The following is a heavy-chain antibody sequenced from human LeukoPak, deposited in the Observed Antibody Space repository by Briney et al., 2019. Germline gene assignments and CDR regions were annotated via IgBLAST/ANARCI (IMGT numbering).Heavy chain of an antibody. V-gene: IGHV5-51*01. D-gene: IGHD2-15*01. J-gene: IGHJ3*02. CDR1: GYSFTSYW. Sequence: GESLKISCKGSGYSFTSYWIGWVRQMPGKGLEWMGIIYPGDSDTRYSPSFQGQVTISADKSISTAYLQWSSLKASDTAMYYCARLQIRYCSGGSCYGAYAFDIWGQGTMVTVSS. CDR2: IYPGDSDT. CDR3: ARLQIRYCSGGSCYGAYAFDI.